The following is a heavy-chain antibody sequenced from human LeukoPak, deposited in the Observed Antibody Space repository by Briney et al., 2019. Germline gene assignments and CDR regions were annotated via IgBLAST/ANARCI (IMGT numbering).Heavy chain of an antibody. Sequence: ASVKVSCKVSGYTLTELSMHWVRQAPGKGLEWMGGFDPEDGETIYAQKFQGRVTMTEDTSTDTAYMELSSLRSEDTAVYYCATMRDCSGGSCLYWYFDLWGRGTLVTVSS. V-gene: IGHV1-24*01. CDR2: FDPEDGET. CDR1: GYTLTELS. D-gene: IGHD2-15*01. CDR3: ATMRDCSGGSCLYWYFDL. J-gene: IGHJ2*01.